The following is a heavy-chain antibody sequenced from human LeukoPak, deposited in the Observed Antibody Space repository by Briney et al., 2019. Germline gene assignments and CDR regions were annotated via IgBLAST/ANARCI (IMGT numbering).Heavy chain of an antibody. CDR2: IYTSGST. J-gene: IGHJ4*02. D-gene: IGHD6-6*01. Sequence: SETLSLTCTVSGGSISSYYWSWIRQPAGKEPEWIGRIYTSGSTNYNPSLKSRVTMSVDTSKNQFSLKLSSVTAADTAVYYCARDQGSSAPLFFDYWGQGTLVTVSS. CDR3: ARDQGSSAPLFFDY. V-gene: IGHV4-4*07. CDR1: GGSISSYY.